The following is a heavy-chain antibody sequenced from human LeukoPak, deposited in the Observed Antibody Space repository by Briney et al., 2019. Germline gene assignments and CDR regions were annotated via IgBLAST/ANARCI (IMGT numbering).Heavy chain of an antibody. CDR3: AKFGLAGSGRYHDAFDI. J-gene: IGHJ3*02. Sequence: QAGGSLRLSCTASGFPFSKFGMSWVRQAPGKGLEWVSEISDSGDNTYYADSVRGHFTVSRDNSRSTLYLQMSSLRAEDTAVYYCAKFGLAGSGRYHDAFDIWGQGGIVSVSS. V-gene: IGHV3-23*01. D-gene: IGHD3-10*01. CDR2: ISDSGDNT. CDR1: GFPFSKFG.